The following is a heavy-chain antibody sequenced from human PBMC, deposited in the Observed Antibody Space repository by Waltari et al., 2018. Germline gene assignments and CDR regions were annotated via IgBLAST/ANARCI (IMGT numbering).Heavy chain of an antibody. CDR2: IVGTHSNI. J-gene: IGHJ5*02. CDR3: TRDLYGSGGDWFDP. Sequence: EERLVESGGGLVKPGGSLRLSCVASGFRFRDYDLNWVRQAPGTGLEWLSPIVGTHSNIFYAESVRGRFTVSRDNSKNSLYLEMSNVRAEDTGLYYCTRDLYGSGGDWFDPWGQGTLVTVSS. D-gene: IGHD3-10*01. V-gene: IGHV3-21*03. CDR1: GFRFRDYD.